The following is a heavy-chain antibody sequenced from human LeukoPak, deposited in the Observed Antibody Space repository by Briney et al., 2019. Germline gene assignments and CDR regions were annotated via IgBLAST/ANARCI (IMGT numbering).Heavy chain of an antibody. CDR3: AKAYDFWSCLSY. V-gene: IGHV3-33*06. J-gene: IGHJ4*02. CDR1: GFTFSSYG. Sequence: PGRSLRLSCAASGFTFSSYGMHWVRQAPGKGLEWVAVIWYDGSNKYYADSVKGRFTISRDNSKNTLYLQMNSLRAEDTAVYYWAKAYDFWSCLSYWGQGTLVTVSS. D-gene: IGHD3-3*01. CDR2: IWYDGSNK.